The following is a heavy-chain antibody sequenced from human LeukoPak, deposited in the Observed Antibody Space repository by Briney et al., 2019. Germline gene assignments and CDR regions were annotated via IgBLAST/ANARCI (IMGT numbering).Heavy chain of an antibody. D-gene: IGHD3-10*01. J-gene: IGHJ3*01. CDR1: GFTFSSYG. CDR3: ARDLYYGSGGPFSFGR. Sequence: PGGSLRLSCAASGFTFSSYGMHWVRQAPGKGLEWVAVIWYDGSNKYYADSVKGRFTISRDNSKNTLYLQMNSLRAEDTAVYYCARDLYYGSGGPFSFGRWGQGTMVTVSS. V-gene: IGHV3-33*01. CDR2: IWYDGSNK.